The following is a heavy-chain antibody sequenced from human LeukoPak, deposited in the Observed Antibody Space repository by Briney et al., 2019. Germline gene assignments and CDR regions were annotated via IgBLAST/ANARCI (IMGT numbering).Heavy chain of an antibody. CDR3: AKEGQGYSYGYDYFDY. J-gene: IGHJ4*02. D-gene: IGHD5-18*01. Sequence: PGGSLRLSCAASGFTVSSNEMSWVRQAPGKGLEWVSSISGGSTYYADSVKGRFTISRDNSKNTLYLQMNSLRAEDTAVYYCAKEGQGYSYGYDYFDYWGQGTLVTVSS. CDR2: ISGGST. V-gene: IGHV3-38-3*01. CDR1: GFTVSSNE.